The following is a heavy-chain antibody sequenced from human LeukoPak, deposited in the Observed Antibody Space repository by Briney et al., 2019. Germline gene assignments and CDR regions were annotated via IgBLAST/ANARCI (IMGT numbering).Heavy chain of an antibody. J-gene: IGHJ6*03. Sequence: ASVKVSCKASGYTFTSDGISWGRQAPGQGREWMGWISAYNGNTNYAQKLQGRVTMTTDTSTSTAYMELRSLRSDDTAVSYCARAATANYGDYVLSYYYYYMDVWGKGTTVTVSS. CDR2: ISAYNGNT. V-gene: IGHV1-18*01. D-gene: IGHD4-17*01. CDR1: GYTFTSDG. CDR3: ARAATANYGDYVLSYYYYYMDV.